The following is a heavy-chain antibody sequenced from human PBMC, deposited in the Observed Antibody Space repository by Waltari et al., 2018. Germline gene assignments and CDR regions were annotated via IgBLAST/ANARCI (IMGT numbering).Heavy chain of an antibody. D-gene: IGHD3-10*01. J-gene: IGHJ6*02. CDR2: ISWNSGSI. CDR3: AAEGVIGYV. V-gene: IGHV3-9*01. CDR1: GFTLDDFA. Sequence: EVQLVESGGGLVQPGRSLRLSCSASGFTLDDFALPWVRQAPGKGLEWVSGISWNSGSIGYADSVKGRFTISRDNAKNSLYLQMNSLRAEDTALYYCAAEGVIGYVWGQGTTVTVSS.